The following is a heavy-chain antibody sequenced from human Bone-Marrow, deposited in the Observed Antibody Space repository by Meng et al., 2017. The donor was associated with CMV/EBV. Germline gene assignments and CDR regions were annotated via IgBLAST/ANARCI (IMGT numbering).Heavy chain of an antibody. D-gene: IGHD2-2*01. J-gene: IGHJ6*02. Sequence: ASVKVPCKASGYTFTGYYMHWVRQAPGQGLEWMGWINPNSGGTNYAQKFQGRVTMTRDTSISTAYMELSRLRSDDTAVYYCAREVTGCSSTSWYYITGMEVWGQGTTVTVSS. CDR3: AREVTGCSSTSWYYITGMEV. CDR1: GYTFTGYY. V-gene: IGHV1-2*02. CDR2: INPNSGGT.